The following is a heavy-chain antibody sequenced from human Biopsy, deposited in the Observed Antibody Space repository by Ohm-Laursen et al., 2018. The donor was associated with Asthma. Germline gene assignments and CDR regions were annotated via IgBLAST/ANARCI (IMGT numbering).Heavy chain of an antibody. CDR1: GGSLTGHY. J-gene: IGHJ5*02. Sequence: SETLSLTCSVYGGSLTGHYWNWIRQPPGKGLEWIGDIDQSGYTNYNPSLKSRVTISAATSKTQFHLNLSSVTAADTAVYFCAGAAITGIRGWFDPWGQGTQVTVSS. D-gene: IGHD1-20*01. CDR2: IDQSGYT. V-gene: IGHV4-34*01. CDR3: AGAAITGIRGWFDP.